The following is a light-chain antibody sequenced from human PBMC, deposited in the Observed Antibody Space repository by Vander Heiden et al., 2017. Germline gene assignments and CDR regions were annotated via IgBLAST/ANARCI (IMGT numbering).Light chain of an antibody. J-gene: IGLJ3*02. V-gene: IGLV1-44*01. Sequence: QSVLTQPPSASGTPGQRVTISCSGRSSNIGSNTVNWYQQLPGTAPNLLIFINNQRPSGVPDRFSGSKSGTSASLAISALQSEDEADYYCAAWDDSLNGRVFGGGTKLTVL. CDR2: INN. CDR1: SSNIGSNT. CDR3: AAWDDSLNGRV.